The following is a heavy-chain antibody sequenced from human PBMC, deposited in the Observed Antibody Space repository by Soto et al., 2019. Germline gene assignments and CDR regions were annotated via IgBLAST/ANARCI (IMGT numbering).Heavy chain of an antibody. J-gene: IGHJ3*02. Sequence: GGALRLSCAASGFTFSSYEMNWVRQAPGKGLEWVSYISSSGSTIYYADSVKGRFTISRDNAKNSLYLQMNSLRAEDTAVYYCATLPDSGGAFDIWGQGTMVTVSS. CDR3: ATLPDSGGAFDI. D-gene: IGHD4-17*01. CDR1: GFTFSSYE. V-gene: IGHV3-48*03. CDR2: ISSSGSTI.